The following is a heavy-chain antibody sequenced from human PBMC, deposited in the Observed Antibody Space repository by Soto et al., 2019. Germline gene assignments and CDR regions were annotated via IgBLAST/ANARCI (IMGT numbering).Heavy chain of an antibody. CDR2: ISYDGSEK. V-gene: IGHV3-30*18. D-gene: IGHD2-2*01. J-gene: IGHJ4*02. CDR3: AKSPNFYCSSPNCYKYYFDL. CDR1: GFTFNTYG. Sequence: QAHLVESGGGVVQPGTSLRLSCAASGFTFNTYGMHWVRQAPGKGLEWVAVISYDGSEKFYVDSVKGRFTISRHNSNNTVYLQMSSLRTEDTAIYYCAKSPNFYCSSPNCYKYYFDLWGQGTLVTVSS.